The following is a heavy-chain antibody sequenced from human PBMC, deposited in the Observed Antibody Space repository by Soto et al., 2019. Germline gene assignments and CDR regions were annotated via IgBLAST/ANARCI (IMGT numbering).Heavy chain of an antibody. CDR2: IYYSGST. CDR3: PRAYGGYADY. D-gene: IGHD5-12*01. V-gene: IGHV4-59*01. J-gene: IGHJ4*02. CDR1: GGSISSYY. Sequence: QVQLQESGPGLVKPSETLSLTCTVSGGSISSYYWSWIRQPPGKGLEWIGYIYYSGSTNYNPSLKCRVTISAATSKNQFSLTLSSGTAAHTAVYSCPRAYGGYADYWGQGALVTVSS.